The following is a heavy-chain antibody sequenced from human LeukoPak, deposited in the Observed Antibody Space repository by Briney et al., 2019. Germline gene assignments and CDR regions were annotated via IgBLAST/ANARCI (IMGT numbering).Heavy chain of an antibody. V-gene: IGHV1-69*05. Sequence: ASVKVSCKASGGTFSSYAISWVRQAPGQGLEWMGGIIPIFGTANYAQKFQGRVTITTDESTSTAYMELSSLRSEDTALYYCARDRAGAQNWVALDPWGQGTLVTVSS. CDR1: GGTFSSYA. J-gene: IGHJ5*02. CDR2: IIPIFGTA. D-gene: IGHD7-27*01. CDR3: ARDRAGAQNWVALDP.